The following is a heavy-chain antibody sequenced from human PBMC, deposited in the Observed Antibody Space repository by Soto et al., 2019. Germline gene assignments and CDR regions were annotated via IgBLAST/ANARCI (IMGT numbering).Heavy chain of an antibody. CDR1: GYTFTSYA. Sequence: ASVKVSCKASGYTFTSYAMHWVRQAPGQRLEWMGWINAGNGNTKYSQKFQGRFTITRDTSASTAYMELSSLRSEDTAVYYCARWTAARPYYYYMDVWGKGTTVTVSS. V-gene: IGHV1-3*01. CDR3: ARWTAARPYYYYMDV. D-gene: IGHD6-6*01. CDR2: INAGNGNT. J-gene: IGHJ6*03.